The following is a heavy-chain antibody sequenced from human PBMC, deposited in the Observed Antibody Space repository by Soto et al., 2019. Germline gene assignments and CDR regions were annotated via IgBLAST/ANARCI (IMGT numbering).Heavy chain of an antibody. J-gene: IGHJ6*02. V-gene: IGHV4-31*03. D-gene: IGHD3-22*01. CDR2: IYYSGST. CDR1: GGSISSGGYY. Sequence: SETLSLTCTVSGGSISSGGYYWSWIRQHPGKGLEWIGYIYYSGSTYYNPSLKSRVTISVDTSKNQFSLKLSSVTAADTAVYYCARDYYDSSGYYYYYYGMDVWGQGTTVTVSS. CDR3: ARDYYDSSGYYYYYYGMDV.